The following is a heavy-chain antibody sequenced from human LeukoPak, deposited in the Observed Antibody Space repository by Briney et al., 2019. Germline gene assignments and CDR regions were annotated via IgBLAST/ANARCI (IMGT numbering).Heavy chain of an antibody. CDR1: GFTFSDYY. J-gene: IGHJ4*02. Sequence: PGGSLRLSCAASGFTFSDYYMSWIRQAPGKGLEWVSYISSSGSTIYYADSVKGRFTISRDNAKNSLYLQMNSLRAEDTAVYYCARERVGFWSGYYTGPFDYWGQGTLVTVSS. CDR2: ISSSGSTI. V-gene: IGHV3-11*01. D-gene: IGHD3-3*01. CDR3: ARERVGFWSGYYTGPFDY.